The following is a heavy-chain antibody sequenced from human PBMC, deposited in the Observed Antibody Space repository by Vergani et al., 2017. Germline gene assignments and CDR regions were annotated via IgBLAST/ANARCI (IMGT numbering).Heavy chain of an antibody. CDR1: GGTFSSYA. D-gene: IGHD2-15*01. Sequence: QVQLVQSGAEVKKPGSSVKVSCKASGGTFSSYAISWVRQAPGQGLEWMGGIIPIFGTANYAQKFQGRVTITADKYTSTAYMELSSLRSEDTAVYYCARLGYCSGGSCYGGGYYYYGMDVWGQGTTVTVSS. CDR2: IIPIFGTA. V-gene: IGHV1-69*06. J-gene: IGHJ6*02. CDR3: ARLGYCSGGSCYGGGYYYYGMDV.